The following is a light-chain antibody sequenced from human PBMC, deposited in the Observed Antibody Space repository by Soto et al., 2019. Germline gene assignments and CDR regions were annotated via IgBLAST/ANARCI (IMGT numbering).Light chain of an antibody. CDR3: CSYRSTSTYV. CDR1: SSDVGGGYNY. Sequence: QSALTQPASVSGSPGQSITISCSGTSSDVGGGYNYVSWYQQHPGKAPKLMVYDVSNRPSGLSNRFSGSKSGNTASLTISGLQIEDEADYYCCSYRSTSTYVFGAGTKLTVL. CDR2: DVS. J-gene: IGLJ1*01. V-gene: IGLV2-14*01.